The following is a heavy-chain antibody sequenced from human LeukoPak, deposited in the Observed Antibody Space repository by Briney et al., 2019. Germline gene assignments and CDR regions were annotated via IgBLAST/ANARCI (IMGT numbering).Heavy chain of an antibody. Sequence: SETLSLTCTVSGGPINISNYYWGWIRQPPGKGLEWIGSIYYSGTTYYNPSLESRVTISVDTSKTQFSLKLSSVTAADTAMYYCARQRRQAVWPSDYWGQGTLVTVSS. V-gene: IGHV4-39*01. CDR1: GGPINISNYY. J-gene: IGHJ4*02. D-gene: IGHD5/OR15-5a*01. CDR2: IYYSGTT. CDR3: ARQRRQAVWPSDY.